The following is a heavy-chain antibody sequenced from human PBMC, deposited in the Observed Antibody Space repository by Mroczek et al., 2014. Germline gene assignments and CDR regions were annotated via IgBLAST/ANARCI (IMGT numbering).Heavy chain of an antibody. D-gene: IGHD3-22*01. Sequence: VQLVQSGGGLVQPGGSLRLSCAASGFTFSSYSMNWVRQAPGKGLEWVSYISSSSSTIYYADSVKGRFTISRDNAKNSLYLQMNSLRAEDTAVYYCARVGDVISYYYDSSGYPEYFQHWGQGTLVTVSS. CDR2: ISSSSSTI. CDR1: GFTFSSYS. V-gene: IGHV3-48*01. CDR3: ARVGDVISYYYDSSGYPEYFQH. J-gene: IGHJ1*01.